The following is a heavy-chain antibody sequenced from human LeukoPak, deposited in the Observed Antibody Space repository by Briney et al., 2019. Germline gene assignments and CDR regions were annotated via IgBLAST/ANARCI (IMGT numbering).Heavy chain of an antibody. CDR2: ISAYNGNT. CDR1: GYTFTSYG. Sequence: GASVKVFCKASGYTFTSYGISWVRQAPGQGLEWMGWISAYNGNTNYAQKLQGRVTMTTATSTSTAYIELRGLRSDDPAVYYCARDVAPRYYYGSGSHGLLPDLQYDYWGQGTMVTVSS. D-gene: IGHD3-10*01. V-gene: IGHV1-18*01. J-gene: IGHJ4*02. CDR3: ARDVAPRYYYGSGSHGLLPDLQYDY.